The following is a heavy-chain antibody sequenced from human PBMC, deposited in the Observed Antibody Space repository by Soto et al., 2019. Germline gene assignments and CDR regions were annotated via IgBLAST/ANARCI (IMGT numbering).Heavy chain of an antibody. Sequence: EVQLVESGGDLVQPGRSLRLSCTASGFNFGDYSMNWFRQAPGKGLEWISFIRAKVTGGTTEYAASVRGRFIASRDDSKCTAYLQMNSLKTEDTGVYDCGRVSLGPRADCDFWGLGTLVIVSS. CDR3: GRVSLGPRADCDF. D-gene: IGHD6-19*01. CDR2: IRAKVTGGTT. J-gene: IGHJ4*02. V-gene: IGHV3-49*03. CDR1: GFNFGDYS.